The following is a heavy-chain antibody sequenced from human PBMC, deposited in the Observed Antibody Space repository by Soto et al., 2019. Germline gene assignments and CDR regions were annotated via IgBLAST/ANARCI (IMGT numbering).Heavy chain of an antibody. CDR3: ARGDGDYYDGNGYLGRH. V-gene: IGHV3-74*01. Sequence: PGGSLRLSCAASGFTFSSYYMYWVRQAPGKGLVWVSRIKRDGSGTYYADSVKGRLTISRDNAKNTLYLQMNSLRVEDTAVYYCARGDGDYYDGNGYLGRHWGQGTLVTVSS. J-gene: IGHJ4*02. CDR1: GFTFSSYY. CDR2: IKRDGSGT. D-gene: IGHD3-22*01.